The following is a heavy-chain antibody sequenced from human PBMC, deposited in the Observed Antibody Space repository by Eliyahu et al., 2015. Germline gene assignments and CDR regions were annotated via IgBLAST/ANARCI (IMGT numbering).Heavy chain of an antibody. V-gene: IGHV1-2*02. Sequence: QVQLVQSGAEVKKPGASXKVXCKASGYXFTGYXMHWVRXAPGQGLEWMGWINPNSGGTNYAQKFQGRVTMTRDTSISTAYMELSRLRSDDTAVYYCARDRIAAAGSFDYWGQGTLVTVSS. CDR2: INPNSGGT. J-gene: IGHJ4*02. CDR3: ARDRIAAAGSFDY. D-gene: IGHD6-13*01. CDR1: GYXFTGYX.